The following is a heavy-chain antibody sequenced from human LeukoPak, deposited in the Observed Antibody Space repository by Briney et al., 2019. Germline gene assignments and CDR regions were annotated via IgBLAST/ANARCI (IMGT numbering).Heavy chain of an antibody. CDR2: IYYSGST. D-gene: IGHD3-22*01. CDR3: ARDQGGYDRSGYPLGFDY. V-gene: IGHV4-31*03. Sequence: TLSLTCTVSGGSISSGGYYWSWIRQHPGKGLEWIGYIYYSGSTYYNPSLKSRVTISVDTSKNQFSLKLSSVTAADTAVYYCARDQGGYDRSGYPLGFDYWGQGTLVTVSS. CDR1: GGSISSGGYY. J-gene: IGHJ4*02.